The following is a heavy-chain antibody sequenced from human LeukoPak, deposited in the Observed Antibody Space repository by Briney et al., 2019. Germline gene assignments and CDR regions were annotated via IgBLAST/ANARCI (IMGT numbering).Heavy chain of an antibody. CDR1: GLGFSDYW. CDR2: INNAGSST. Sequence: PGGSLRLSCAASGLGFSDYWMHWVRQAPGKGLVWVSRINNAGSSTSYADSVKGRFTISRDNAKNTLYLQMSSLRAEDTAVYYCARGPAANSGSYYVGDNWGQGSLVTVSS. CDR3: ARGPAANSGSYYVGDN. V-gene: IGHV3-74*01. J-gene: IGHJ4*02. D-gene: IGHD1-26*01.